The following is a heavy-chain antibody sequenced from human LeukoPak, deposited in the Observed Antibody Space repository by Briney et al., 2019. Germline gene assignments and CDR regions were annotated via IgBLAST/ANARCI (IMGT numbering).Heavy chain of an antibody. CDR3: ARLRYCSGGSCYKKLAFDY. D-gene: IGHD2-15*01. V-gene: IGHV4-34*01. J-gene: IGHJ4*02. Sequence: SETLSLTCAVYGGSFSGYYWSWIRQPPGKGLEWIGEINHSGSTNYNPSLKSRVTISVDTSKNQFSLNLSSVTAADTAVYYCARLRYCSGGSCYKKLAFDYWGQGTLVTVSS. CDR2: INHSGST. CDR1: GGSFSGYY.